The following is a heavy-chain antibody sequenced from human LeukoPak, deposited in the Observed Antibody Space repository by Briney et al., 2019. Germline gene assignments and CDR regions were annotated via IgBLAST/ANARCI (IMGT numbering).Heavy chain of an antibody. Sequence: GGSLRLSCAASGFTFDDYAMHWVRQAPGKGLEWVSGISWNSGSIGYADSVKGRFTISRDNAKNSLYLQMNSLRAEDTALYYCALRSAAFDYWGQGTLVTVSS. D-gene: IGHD6-13*01. CDR1: GFTFDDYA. CDR3: ALRSAAFDY. J-gene: IGHJ4*02. CDR2: ISWNSGSI. V-gene: IGHV3-9*01.